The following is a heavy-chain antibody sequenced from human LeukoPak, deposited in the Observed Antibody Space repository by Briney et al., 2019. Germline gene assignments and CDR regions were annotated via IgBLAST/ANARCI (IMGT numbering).Heavy chain of an antibody. CDR3: ARDRADFWSGYYLYYFDY. J-gene: IGHJ4*02. Sequence: GASVRVSCKASGYTFTSYGISWVRQAPGQGLEWMGWISAYNGNTNYAQKLQGRVTMTTDTSTSTAYMELRSLRSDDTAVYYCARDRADFWSGYYLYYFDYWGQGTLVTVSS. V-gene: IGHV1-18*01. CDR1: GYTFTSYG. CDR2: ISAYNGNT. D-gene: IGHD3-3*01.